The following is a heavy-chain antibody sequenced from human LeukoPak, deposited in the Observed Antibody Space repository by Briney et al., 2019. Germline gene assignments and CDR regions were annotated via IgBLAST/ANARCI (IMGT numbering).Heavy chain of an antibody. D-gene: IGHD5-18*01. V-gene: IGHV3-53*01. CDR3: ARLQGYSLGYQYFYYMDV. CDR2: VYSGITT. CDR1: GFIVGDTH. J-gene: IGHJ6*03. Sequence: PGGSLRLSCAGSGFIVGDTHMTWVRQAPGEGLEWVSLVYSGITTHYADSVKGRFSISRDHSNNILYLQMNTLRAEDTAVYYCARLQGYSLGYQYFYYMDVWGTGTTVTVSS.